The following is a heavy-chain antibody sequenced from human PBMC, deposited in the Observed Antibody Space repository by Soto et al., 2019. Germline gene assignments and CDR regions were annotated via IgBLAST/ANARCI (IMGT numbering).Heavy chain of an antibody. CDR3: ERPRIATNKYKWFDP. Sequence: SETLSLTCIVSGAALNSGNYYWSWIRQVPGKGLEWIGHIYVTGAVDYNPSLRDRITISQDTSERQFSLNLRLVTAADTAVYYCERPRIATNKYKWFDPWGQGTLVTVSS. CDR1: GAALNSGNYY. CDR2: IYVTGAV. V-gene: IGHV4-31*03. J-gene: IGHJ5*02. D-gene: IGHD2-21*01.